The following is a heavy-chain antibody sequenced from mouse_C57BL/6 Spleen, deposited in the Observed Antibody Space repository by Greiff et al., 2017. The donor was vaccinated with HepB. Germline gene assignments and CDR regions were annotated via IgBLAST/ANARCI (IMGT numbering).Heavy chain of an antibody. D-gene: IGHD3-2*02. J-gene: IGHJ3*01. CDR2: IRLKSDNYAT. V-gene: IGHV6-3*01. CDR1: GFTFSNYW. CDR3: TAQATFAY. Sequence: EVKLVESGGGLVQPGGSMKLSCVASGFTFSNYWMNWVRQSPEKGLEWVAQIRLKSDNYATHYAESVKGRFTISRDDSKSSVYLQMNNLRAEDTGTYYCTAQATFAYWGQGTLVTVSA.